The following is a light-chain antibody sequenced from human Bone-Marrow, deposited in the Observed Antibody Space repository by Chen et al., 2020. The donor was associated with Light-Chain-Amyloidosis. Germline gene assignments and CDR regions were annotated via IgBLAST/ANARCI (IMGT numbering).Light chain of an antibody. CDR1: SGSIATNY. V-gene: IGLV6-57*01. Sequence: FMLTQPHSVSESPGKTVLISCTRSSGSIATNYGQWYQQRPGSSPTTVIYEDDQRPSGVPDRFFGPLDRFFHSSSRTLSGLETEAGGDDHCQSYQGSRQGVFGGGTKLTVL. CDR2: EDD. J-gene: IGLJ3*02. CDR3: QSYQGSRQGV.